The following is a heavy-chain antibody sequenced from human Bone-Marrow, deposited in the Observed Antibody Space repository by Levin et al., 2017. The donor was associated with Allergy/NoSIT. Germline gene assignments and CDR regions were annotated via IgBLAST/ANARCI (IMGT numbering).Heavy chain of an antibody. Sequence: SETLSLTCTVSGASISSGGYFWSWIRQHPGKGLEWLGYIYDTGTTYYNPSLKGRLSILRDTSRNHFSVRLNSVTVADTAVYYCARAPRLCSTGHGGAFDFWGQGTKVTVSS. D-gene: IGHD6-13*01. CDR3: ARAPRLCSTGHGGAFDF. V-gene: IGHV4-31*03. CDR2: IYDTGTT. CDR1: GASISSGGYF. J-gene: IGHJ3*01.